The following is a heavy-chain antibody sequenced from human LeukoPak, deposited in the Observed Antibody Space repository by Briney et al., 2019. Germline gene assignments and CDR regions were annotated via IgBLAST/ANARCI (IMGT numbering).Heavy chain of an antibody. CDR2: INPNSGGT. CDR3: ARDYDILTGYSDDFDY. J-gene: IGHJ4*02. D-gene: IGHD3-9*01. Sequence: EASVKVSCKDSGYTFTGYYMHWVRPAPGQGLEWMGWINPNSGGTNYAQKFQGRVTMTRDTSISTAYMELSRLRSDDTAVYYCARDYDILTGYSDDFDYWGQGTLVTVSS. CDR1: GYTFTGYY. V-gene: IGHV1-2*02.